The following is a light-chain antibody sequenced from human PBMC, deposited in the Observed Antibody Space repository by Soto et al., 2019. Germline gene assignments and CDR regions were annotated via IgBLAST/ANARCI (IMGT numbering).Light chain of an antibody. CDR3: QQHGDSPIP. CDR1: QSVSRNN. V-gene: IGKV3-20*01. CDR2: GAS. J-gene: IGKJ5*01. Sequence: IWLTPSPATLALSTGGRATLACQCSQSVSRNNLVWYQQRPGQPPRLLIYGASSRATGIPDRFSGSGSGTDFSLTISRLEPEDFAVYYCQQHGDSPIPLGQGTRLEI.